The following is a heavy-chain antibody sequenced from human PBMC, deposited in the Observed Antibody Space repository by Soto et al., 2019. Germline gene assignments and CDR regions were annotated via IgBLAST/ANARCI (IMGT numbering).Heavy chain of an antibody. CDR2: IYYSGST. V-gene: IGHV4-59*01. Sequence: SETLSLTCTVSGGSISSYYWSWIRQPPGKGLEWIGYIYYSGSTNYNPSLKSRVTISVDTSKNQFSLKLSSVTAADTAVYYCARDGSSGSARNMDVWGQGTTVTVSS. CDR1: GGSISSYY. D-gene: IGHD6-19*01. J-gene: IGHJ6*02. CDR3: ARDGSSGSARNMDV.